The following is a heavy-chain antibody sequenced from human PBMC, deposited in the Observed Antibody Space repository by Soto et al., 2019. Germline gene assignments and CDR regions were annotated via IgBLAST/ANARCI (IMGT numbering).Heavy chain of an antibody. V-gene: IGHV3-9*01. D-gene: IGHD3-10*01. CDR1: GFTFADYA. CDR2: ITWNSGRI. CDR3: ARDIGVEFGAPRLSGGFDY. J-gene: IGHJ4*02. Sequence: EVQLVESGGGLVQPGRSLRLSCAASGFTFADYAMHWVRQAPGKGLEWVSIITWNSGRIGYADSVKGRFTISRDNAKNSLYRQMNRLRAEDTALYYCARDIGVEFGAPRLSGGFDYWGRGTLVTGSS.